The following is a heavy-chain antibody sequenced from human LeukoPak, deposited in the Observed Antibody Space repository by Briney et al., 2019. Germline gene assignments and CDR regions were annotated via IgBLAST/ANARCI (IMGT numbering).Heavy chain of an antibody. CDR3: VRGEYSYGPLDYYYYMDV. J-gene: IGHJ6*03. D-gene: IGHD5-18*01. CDR1: GFTFSDYT. Sequence: KAGGSLRLSCAASGFTFSDYTMNWVRQSPGKGLEWVSSISSSSSYIYYADSVKGRFTISRDNAKNSLPLQMKSLRAEDTAVYYCVRGEYSYGPLDYYYYMDVWGKGTTVTVSS. CDR2: ISSSSSYI. V-gene: IGHV3-21*01.